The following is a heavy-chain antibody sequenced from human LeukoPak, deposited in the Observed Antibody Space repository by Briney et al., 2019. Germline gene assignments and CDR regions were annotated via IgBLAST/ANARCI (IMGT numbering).Heavy chain of an antibody. J-gene: IGHJ5*02. CDR2: IYYSGST. V-gene: IGHV4-39*07. CDR3: ARGPGGGSYNWFDP. Sequence: KTSETLSLTCTVSGGSISSSSYYWGWIRQPPGKGLEWIGSIYYSGSTYYNPSLKSRVTISVDTSKNQFSLKLSSVTAADTAIYYCARGPGGGSYNWFDPWGQGTLVTVSS. D-gene: IGHD2-15*01. CDR1: GGSISSSSYY.